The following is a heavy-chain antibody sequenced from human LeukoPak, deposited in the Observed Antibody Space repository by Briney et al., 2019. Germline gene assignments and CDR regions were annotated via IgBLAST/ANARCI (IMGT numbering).Heavy chain of an antibody. V-gene: IGHV3-30*18. CDR3: AKDRYYDILTGQSLDY. J-gene: IGHJ4*02. D-gene: IGHD3-9*01. CDR2: ISYDGSNK. Sequence: SCKASGYTFTSYGMHWVRQAPGKGLEWVAVISYDGSNKYYADSVKGRFTISRDNSKNTLYLQMNSLRAEDTAVYYCAKDRYYDILTGQSLDYWGQGTLVTVSS. CDR1: GYTFTSYG.